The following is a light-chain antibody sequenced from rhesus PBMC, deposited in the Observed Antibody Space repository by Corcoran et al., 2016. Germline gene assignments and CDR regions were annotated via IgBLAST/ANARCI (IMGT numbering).Light chain of an antibody. V-gene: IGKV3-24*01. CDR1: QSLSRS. J-gene: IGKJ4*01. CDR2: GAS. CDR3: LQHSDWPLT. Sequence: EIVMTQSPATLSLSPGERATLSCRASQSLSRSVAWYQQKLGPAPRPLFDGASRRAPGNPDRCSGSGSGTVFTLTLSSLEPEDVAVYYCLQHSDWPLTFGGGTKVELK.